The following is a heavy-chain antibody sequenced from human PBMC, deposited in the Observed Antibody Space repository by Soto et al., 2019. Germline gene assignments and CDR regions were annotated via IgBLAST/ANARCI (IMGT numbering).Heavy chain of an antibody. D-gene: IGHD4-17*01. J-gene: IGHJ4*02. V-gene: IGHV1-69*13. CDR3: AKTPPRTTATAYYFDY. Sequence: AASVKVSCKASGDTFSSSYTISWVRLAPGQGLEWMGGITPILDTTHYAQKFQDRVTITADESTNIAYMELSSLRSDDTAVYYCAKTPPRTTATAYYFDYWGPGTLVTVPQ. CDR1: GDTFSSSYT. CDR2: ITPILDTT.